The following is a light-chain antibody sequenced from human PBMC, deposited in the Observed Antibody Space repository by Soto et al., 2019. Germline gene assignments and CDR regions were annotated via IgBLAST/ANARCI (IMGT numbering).Light chain of an antibody. CDR2: AAS. CDR3: LQHNSFPFT. V-gene: IGKV1-17*01. CDR1: QGIGND. Sequence: DIQMTQSPSSLSASVGDRVTITCRASQGIGNDLGWFQQKPGKAPKRLIYAASSLQSGVPYRFSGSRSGTEFTLTISSLQPEDFGTYYCLQHNSFPFTFGQGTKLDIK. J-gene: IGKJ2*01.